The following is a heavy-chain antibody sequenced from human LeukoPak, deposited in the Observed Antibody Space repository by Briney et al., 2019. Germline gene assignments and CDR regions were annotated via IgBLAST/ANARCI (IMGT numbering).Heavy chain of an antibody. CDR3: ARQLRGPNWFDP. CDR2: IYYSGST. V-gene: IGHV4-31*03. Sequence: SETLSLTCTVSGGSISSVGYYWSWLRQHPGGGLEWVGYIYYSGSTYYNPSLKSRVTISVDTSKNQFSLKLSSVTAADTAVYYCARQLRGPNWFDPWGQGTLVTVSS. CDR1: GGSISSVGYY. D-gene: IGHD1-7*01. J-gene: IGHJ5*02.